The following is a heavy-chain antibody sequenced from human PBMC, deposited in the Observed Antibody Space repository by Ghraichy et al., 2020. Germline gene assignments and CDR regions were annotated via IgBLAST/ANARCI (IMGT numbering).Heavy chain of an antibody. V-gene: IGHV3-23*01. CDR3: VKDLGYSYGTGFDY. Sequence: GGSLRLSCAASGFTFSSYAMSWVRQAPGKGLEWVSGMSGSGGSTNYADSVKGRFTISRDNSKNTLYLQMNSLRAEDTAVYYCVKDLGYSYGTGFDYWGQGTLVTVSS. D-gene: IGHD5-18*01. J-gene: IGHJ4*02. CDR2: MSGSGGST. CDR1: GFTFSSYA.